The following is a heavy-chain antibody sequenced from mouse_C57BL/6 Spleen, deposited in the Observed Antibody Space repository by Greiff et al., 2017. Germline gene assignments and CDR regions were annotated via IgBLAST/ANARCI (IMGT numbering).Heavy chain of an antibody. J-gene: IGHJ3*01. D-gene: IGHD1-1*01. V-gene: IGHV1-9*01. CDR2: ILPGSGST. CDR1: GYTFTGYW. CDR3: ARKDHYYGSSYDAY. Sequence: LMKPGASVKLSCKATGYTFTGYWIEWVKQRPGHGLEWIGEILPGSGSTNYNEKFKGKATFTADTSSNTAYMQLSSLTTEDSAIYYCARKDHYYGSSYDAYWGQGTLVTVSA.